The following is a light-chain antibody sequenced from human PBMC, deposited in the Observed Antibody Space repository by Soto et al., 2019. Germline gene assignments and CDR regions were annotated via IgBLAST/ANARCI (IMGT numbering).Light chain of an antibody. J-gene: IGKJ1*01. V-gene: IGKV1-5*03. CDR3: QHYNSYSEA. CDR1: QTISSW. CDR2: KAS. Sequence: DIQINQSPSTLSGSVGDRVTITCRASQTISSWLAWYQQKPGKAPKLLIYKASTLKSGVPPRFSGSGSGTEFTLTISSLQPDDFATYYCQHYNSYSEAFGQGTKVDIK.